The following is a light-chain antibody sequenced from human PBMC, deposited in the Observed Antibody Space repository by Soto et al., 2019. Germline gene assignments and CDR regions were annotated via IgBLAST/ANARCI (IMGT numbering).Light chain of an antibody. J-gene: IGKJ4*01. Sequence: EIVMTQSPATLSVSPGERATLSCRASQSVSSNLAWYQQKPGQAPRLLIYGASTRATGIPARFSGSGSGTEFTLNISSLQSEEGAVYYCQQYNNWPPLTFGGGTKVEIK. CDR2: GAS. CDR3: QQYNNWPPLT. V-gene: IGKV3-15*01. CDR1: QSVSSN.